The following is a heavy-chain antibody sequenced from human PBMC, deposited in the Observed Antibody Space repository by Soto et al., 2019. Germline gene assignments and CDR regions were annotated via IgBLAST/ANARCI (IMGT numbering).Heavy chain of an antibody. Sequence: QVQLQQWGAGLLKPSETLSLTCAVYGGSFSGYYWSWIRQPPGNGLEWIGEINHSGSSNYNPCLRSRVTTSVDTSKDQFSLKLSSVTAADTAVYYCARGEETSPRWFDPWGQGTLVTVSS. CDR1: GGSFSGYY. CDR3: ARGEETSPRWFDP. V-gene: IGHV4-34*01. CDR2: INHSGSS. J-gene: IGHJ5*02.